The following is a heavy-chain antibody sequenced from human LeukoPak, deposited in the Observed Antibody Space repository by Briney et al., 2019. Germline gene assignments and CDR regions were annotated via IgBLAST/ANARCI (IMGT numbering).Heavy chain of an antibody. Sequence: SQTLSFTCAISGDSVSSNSSAWNWIRQSPSRGLEWLGRTYYRSKWYNDYAVSVKGRITINPDTSKNHFSLQLNSVTPEDTAIYYCARIGYSYGGPWGQGTLVTVSS. D-gene: IGHD5-18*01. J-gene: IGHJ5*02. V-gene: IGHV6-1*01. CDR1: GDSVSSNSSA. CDR3: ARIGYSYGGP. CDR2: TYYRSKWYN.